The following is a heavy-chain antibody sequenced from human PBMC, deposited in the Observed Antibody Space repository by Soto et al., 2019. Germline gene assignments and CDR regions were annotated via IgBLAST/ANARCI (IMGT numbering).Heavy chain of an antibody. CDR1: GGSISSYY. V-gene: IGHV4-59*01. J-gene: IGHJ4*02. CDR2: IYYSGST. Sequence: SETLSLTCTVSGGSISSYYWSWIRQPPGKGLEWIGYIYYSGSTNYNPSLKGRVTISVDTSKNQFSLKLTSVTAADTAVYYCARGDTYFDYWGQGTLVTVSS. D-gene: IGHD5-18*01. CDR3: ARGDTYFDY.